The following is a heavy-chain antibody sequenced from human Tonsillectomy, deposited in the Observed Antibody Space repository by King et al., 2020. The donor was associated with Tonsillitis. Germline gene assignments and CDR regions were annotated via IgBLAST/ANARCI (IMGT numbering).Heavy chain of an antibody. CDR3: ARRLVVAGRKYYYHGMDV. J-gene: IGHJ6*02. CDR2: ISSSGNTI. CDR1: GFTFSDYY. V-gene: IGHV3-11*01. D-gene: IGHD6-19*01. Sequence: QVQLVESGGGLVKPGGSLRLSCAASGFTFSDYYMTWIRQAPGRGLEWVSYISSSGNTIHYADSVKGRFTISRDNAKNSLYLQMNSLRAEDTDVYYCARRLVVAGRKYYYHGMDVWGQGTTVTVSS.